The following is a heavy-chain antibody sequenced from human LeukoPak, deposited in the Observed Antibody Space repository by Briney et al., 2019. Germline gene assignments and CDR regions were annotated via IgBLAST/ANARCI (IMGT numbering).Heavy chain of an antibody. CDR1: GFTVSSNY. CDR2: IYSGGST. Sequence: GGSLRLSCAASGFTVSSNYMSWVRQAPGKGLEWVSVIYSGGSTYYADSVKGRFTISRDNSKNTLYLQMNSLRAEDTAVYYCASSHEGFGELLSFHFDYWGQGTLVTVSS. V-gene: IGHV3-66*01. CDR3: ASSHEGFGELLSFHFDY. D-gene: IGHD3-10*01. J-gene: IGHJ4*02.